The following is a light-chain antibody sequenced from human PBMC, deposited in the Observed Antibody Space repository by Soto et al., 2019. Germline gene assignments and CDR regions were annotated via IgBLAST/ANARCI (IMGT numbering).Light chain of an antibody. J-gene: IGLJ1*01. V-gene: IGLV2-8*01. CDR1: GSDIGAYNF. CDR2: GVT. CDR3: FSFTSHSSHYV. Sequence: QSVLAQPPSASGSPGQSVTISCTGSGSDIGAYNFVSWYQQHPGKAPKLMIFGVTERPSGVPDRFSGSKSGNTASLTISGLQAEDEADYYCFSFTSHSSHYVFGTGTKVTVL.